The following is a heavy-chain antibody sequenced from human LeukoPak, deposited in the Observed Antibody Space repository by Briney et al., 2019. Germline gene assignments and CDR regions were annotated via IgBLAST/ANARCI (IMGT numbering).Heavy chain of an antibody. Sequence: SETLSLTCTVSGVSISSSNSYWGWIRQPPGKGLEWIGSIYYSGNTYYNVSLKSQVSISIDTSKNQFSLRLTSVTAADTAVYYCARQTGSGLFILPGGQGTLVTVSS. J-gene: IGHJ4*02. CDR2: IYYSGNT. D-gene: IGHD3/OR15-3a*01. V-gene: IGHV4-39*01. CDR1: GVSISSSNSY. CDR3: ARQTGSGLFILP.